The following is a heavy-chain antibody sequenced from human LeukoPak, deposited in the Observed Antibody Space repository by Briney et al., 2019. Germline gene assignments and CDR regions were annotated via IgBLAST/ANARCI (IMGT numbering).Heavy chain of an antibody. CDR2: INHSGST. Sequence: PSETLSLTCAVYGGSFSGYYWSWIRQPPGKGLEWIGEINHSGSTNYNPSLKSRVTISVDTSKNQFSLKLSSVTAADTAVYYCARVDSSGWYDVFDIWAKGTMVTVS. V-gene: IGHV4-34*01. D-gene: IGHD6-19*01. J-gene: IGHJ3*02. CDR3: ARVDSSGWYDVFDI. CDR1: GGSFSGYY.